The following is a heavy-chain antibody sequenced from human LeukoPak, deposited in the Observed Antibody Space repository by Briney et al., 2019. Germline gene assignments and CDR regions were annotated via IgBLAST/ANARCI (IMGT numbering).Heavy chain of an antibody. CDR1: GGSMSSYY. CDR2: IYYSGST. Sequence: KTSETLSLTCTVSGGSMSSYYWSWIRQPPGKGLEWIGYIYYSGSTKYNPSLKSRVTISVDTSKNQFSLKLSSVTAADTAVYYCARGARAGYNLEPFDNWGQGTLVTVSS. V-gene: IGHV4-59*08. CDR3: ARGARAGYNLEPFDN. J-gene: IGHJ4*02. D-gene: IGHD5-24*01.